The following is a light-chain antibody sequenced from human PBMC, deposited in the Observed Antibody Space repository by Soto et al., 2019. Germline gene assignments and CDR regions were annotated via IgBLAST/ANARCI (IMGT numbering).Light chain of an antibody. CDR3: LQHKSYTRT. J-gene: IGKJ1*01. Sequence: DIQMTQSPSDMSASVGDRVTITCRASQDISNFLVWFQQRPGKVPKRLMYSANRLESGVPSRFSGSGSGTEFNLTISRLQPEDFATYYCLQHKSYTRTFGQGTKVDIK. CDR2: SAN. CDR1: QDISNF. V-gene: IGKV1-17*03.